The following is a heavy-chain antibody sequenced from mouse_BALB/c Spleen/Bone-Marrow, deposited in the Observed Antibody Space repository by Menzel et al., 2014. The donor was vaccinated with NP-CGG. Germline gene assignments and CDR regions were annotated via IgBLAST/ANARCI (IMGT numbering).Heavy chain of an antibody. CDR3: ARDRGMDY. CDR1: GYSITSDYA. J-gene: IGHJ4*01. CDR2: ISYSGST. V-gene: IGHV3-2*02. Sequence: EVKLQESGPGLVKPPQSLSLTCTVTGYSITSDYAWNWIRQFPGNKLEWMGYISYSGSTSYNPSLKSRISITRDTSKNQFFLQLNSVTTEDTATYYCARDRGMDYWGQGTSVTVSS.